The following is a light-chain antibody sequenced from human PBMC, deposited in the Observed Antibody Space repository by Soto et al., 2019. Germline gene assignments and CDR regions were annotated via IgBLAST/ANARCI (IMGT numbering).Light chain of an antibody. CDR1: QSISSW. CDR2: DAS. CDR3: QQYNSYSGT. J-gene: IGKJ1*01. V-gene: IGKV1-5*01. Sequence: DIQMTQSPSTLSASVGDRVTITCRASQSISSWLAWYQQKPGKAPKLLIYDASSLDSGVPSRFSGSGSGTEFTLTISSLQPDDFATYCCQQYNSYSGTFGQGTKVDIK.